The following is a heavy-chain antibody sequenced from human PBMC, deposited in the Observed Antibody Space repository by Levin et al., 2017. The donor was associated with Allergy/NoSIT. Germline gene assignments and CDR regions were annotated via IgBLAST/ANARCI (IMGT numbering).Heavy chain of an antibody. CDR3: AKDGREEQWLYAEYFQH. CDR1: GFTFSSYA. Sequence: GGSLRLSCAASGFTFSSYAMSWVRQAPGKGLEWVSAISGSGGSTYYADSVKGRFTISRDNSKNTLYLQMNSLRAEDTAVYYCAKDGREEQWLYAEYFQHWGQGTLVTVSS. D-gene: IGHD6-19*01. V-gene: IGHV3-23*01. CDR2: ISGSGGST. J-gene: IGHJ1*01.